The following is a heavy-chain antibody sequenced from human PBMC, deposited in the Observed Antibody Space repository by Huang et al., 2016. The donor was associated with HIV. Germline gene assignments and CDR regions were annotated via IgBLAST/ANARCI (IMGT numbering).Heavy chain of an antibody. Sequence: EVRLLESGGRLVQSGESLRLSCAASGFTFNIYAMRWVRQDPGKGLEWVADISASGDTKNYPDSVKGRFTISRDNSRSSLYLQMSSRGVEATAMYYCAKPYSGSSNQVFDYWGQGTMVTVSS. V-gene: IGHV3-23*01. D-gene: IGHD1-26*01. CDR3: AKPYSGSSNQVFDY. CDR1: GFTFNIYA. CDR2: ISASGDTK. J-gene: IGHJ4*02.